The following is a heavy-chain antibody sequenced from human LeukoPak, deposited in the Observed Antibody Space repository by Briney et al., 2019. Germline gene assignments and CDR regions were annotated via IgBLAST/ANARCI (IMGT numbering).Heavy chain of an antibody. CDR2: ISSSDGTI. D-gene: IGHD2-8*01. J-gene: IGHJ6*03. Sequence: GGSLRLSCAASGFTFSSYEMNWVRQAPGKGLEWVSYISSSDGTIYYADSVKGRFTISRDNAKNSLYLQMNSLRAGDTAVYYCAKDRCSNGIGCYYYYMDVWGKGTTVTISS. CDR1: GFTFSSYE. V-gene: IGHV3-48*03. CDR3: AKDRCSNGIGCYYYYMDV.